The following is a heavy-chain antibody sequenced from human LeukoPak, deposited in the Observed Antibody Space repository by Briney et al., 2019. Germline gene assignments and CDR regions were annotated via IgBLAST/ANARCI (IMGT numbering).Heavy chain of an antibody. J-gene: IGHJ5*02. Sequence: SETLSLTCAVYGGSFSGYYWSWIRQPPGKGLEWIGEINHSGSTNYNPSLKSRVTISVDTSKNQFSLKLSSVTAADTAVYYCARDRYDFWSGYSRDNWFDPWGQGTLVTVSS. V-gene: IGHV4-34*01. D-gene: IGHD3-3*01. CDR2: INHSGST. CDR3: ARDRYDFWSGYSRDNWFDP. CDR1: GGSFSGYY.